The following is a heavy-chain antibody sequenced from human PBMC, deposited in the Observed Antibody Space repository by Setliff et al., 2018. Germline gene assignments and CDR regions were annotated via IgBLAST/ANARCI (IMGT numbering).Heavy chain of an antibody. Sequence: ASVKVSCKASGYIFNNYFLHWLRQAPGQGLEWMGRFHPYSGHTNYAQHFQGRVTMTRNTSISTASMELSSLRSDDTAVYYFARGPVDFVEIPAAAKFDNWGQGTLVTVSS. CDR3: ARGPVDFVEIPAAAKFDN. V-gene: IGHV1-2*06. CDR2: FHPYSGHT. J-gene: IGHJ4*02. CDR1: GYIFNNYF. D-gene: IGHD2-15*01.